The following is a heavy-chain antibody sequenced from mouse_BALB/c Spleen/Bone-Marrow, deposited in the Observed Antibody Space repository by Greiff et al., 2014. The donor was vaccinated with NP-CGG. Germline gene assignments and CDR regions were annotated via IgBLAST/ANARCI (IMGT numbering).Heavy chain of an antibody. Sequence: EVQLQQSGPELVKPGASMKISCEASGYSFTGYTMNWVKQSHGKNLEWIGLINPYNGGTSYNQKFKGKATLTVDKSSSTAYMALLSLTSEDSAVYYCARENYGSSYGFAYWGQGTLVTVSA. CDR3: ARENYGSSYGFAY. J-gene: IGHJ3*01. D-gene: IGHD1-1*01. V-gene: IGHV1-18*01. CDR2: INPYNGGT. CDR1: GYSFTGYT.